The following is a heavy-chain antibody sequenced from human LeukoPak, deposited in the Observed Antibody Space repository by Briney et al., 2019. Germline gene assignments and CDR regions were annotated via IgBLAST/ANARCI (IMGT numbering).Heavy chain of an antibody. V-gene: IGHV3-30*02. CDR3: AKSYSSGYYYPFDY. J-gene: IGHJ4*02. CDR1: GFTFSSYG. D-gene: IGHD3-22*01. CDR2: IRYDGSNK. Sequence: PGGSLRLSCAASGFTFSSYGMHWVRQAPGKGLEWVAFIRYDGSNKYYADSVKGRFTISRDNSKNTLYLQMNSLRAEDMAVYHCAKSYSSGYYYPFDYWGQGTLVTVSS.